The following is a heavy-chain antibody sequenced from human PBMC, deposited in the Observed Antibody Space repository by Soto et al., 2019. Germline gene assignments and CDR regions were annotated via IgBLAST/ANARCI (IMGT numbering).Heavy chain of an antibody. CDR2: ISSSGSTI. J-gene: IGHJ4*02. Sequence: GGSLRLSCAASGFTFSRYTMNWVRQAPGKGLEWVSSISSSGSTIYYADSVKGRFTISRDNAKNSLYLQMNSLRAEDTAVYYCARVSSGWYSYFDYWGQGTLVTVSS. D-gene: IGHD6-19*01. V-gene: IGHV3-21*04. CDR3: ARVSSGWYSYFDY. CDR1: GFTFSRYT.